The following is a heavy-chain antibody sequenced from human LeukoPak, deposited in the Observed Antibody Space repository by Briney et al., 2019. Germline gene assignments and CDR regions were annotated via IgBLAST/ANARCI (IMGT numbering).Heavy chain of an antibody. CDR2: ISTTSTYT. D-gene: IGHD1-1*01. CDR1: GFTFSDYY. J-gene: IGHJ3*02. CDR3: ARPRGTTGRIEDKDAFDI. Sequence: PGGSLRLSCAASGFTFSDYYMSWIRQAPGKGLEWVSHISTTSTYTNYADSVKGRFTISRDNAKSSLYLQMNSLRAEDTAVYYCARPRGTTGRIEDKDAFDIWGQGRMVTVSS. V-gene: IGHV3-11*03.